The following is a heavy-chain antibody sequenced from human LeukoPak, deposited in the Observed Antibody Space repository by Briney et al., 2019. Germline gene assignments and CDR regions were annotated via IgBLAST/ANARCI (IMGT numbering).Heavy chain of an antibody. J-gene: IGHJ4*02. CDR2: IYPGDSDT. CDR1: GYNFGTSW. CDR3: ARRANSGWLLASYFDC. V-gene: IGHV5-51*01. D-gene: IGHD6-19*01. Sequence: GESLKISCKGSGYNFGTSWIGWVRQMPGKGLEWMGIIYPGDSDTRYTPSFQGQVTISVDKSITTAYLQWSSPKASDTAIYYCARRANSGWLLASYFDCWGQGTLVTVSS.